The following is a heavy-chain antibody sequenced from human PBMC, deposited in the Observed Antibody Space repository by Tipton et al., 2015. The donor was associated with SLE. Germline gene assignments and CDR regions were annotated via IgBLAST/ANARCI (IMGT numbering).Heavy chain of an antibody. Sequence: QLVQSGGGLVQPGGCLKLSCAASGFSFSRYSMNWVRQAPGKGLEWVSYISRTSSTIYYADSVEGRFTISRDNAKNSLYLQMNSLRAEDTAVYYCAAAGWFESFDYWGQGNLVTVSS. CDR2: ISRTSSTI. D-gene: IGHD3-10*01. J-gene: IGHJ4*02. V-gene: IGHV3-48*01. CDR1: GFSFSRYS. CDR3: AAAGWFESFDY.